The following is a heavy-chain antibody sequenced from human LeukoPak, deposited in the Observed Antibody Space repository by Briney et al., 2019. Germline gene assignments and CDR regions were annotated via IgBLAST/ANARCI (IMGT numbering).Heavy chain of an antibody. CDR3: ARDSGSKHAWFDP. CDR1: GFTSSSYA. D-gene: IGHD3-10*01. V-gene: IGHV3-20*04. Sequence: GGSLRLSCEASGFTSSSYAMSWVRQAPGKGLEWVSGINWNGGSTGYADSVKGRFTISRDNAKNSLYLQMNSLRAEDTALYYCARDSGSKHAWFDPWGQGTLVTVSS. CDR2: INWNGGST. J-gene: IGHJ5*02.